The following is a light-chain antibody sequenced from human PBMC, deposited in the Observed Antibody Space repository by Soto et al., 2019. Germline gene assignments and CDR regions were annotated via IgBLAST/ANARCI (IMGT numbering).Light chain of an antibody. V-gene: IGKV1-8*01. CDR2: AAS. CDR1: QGISSY. J-gene: IGKJ1*01. Sequence: AIRMTQSPSSLSASTGDRVTITCRASQGISSYLAWYQQKPGKAPKLLIYAASTLQSGVPSRFSGSGSGTDFTLTISCLQSEDFATYYCLQHYNYPRTFGQGTKVDVK. CDR3: LQHYNYPRT.